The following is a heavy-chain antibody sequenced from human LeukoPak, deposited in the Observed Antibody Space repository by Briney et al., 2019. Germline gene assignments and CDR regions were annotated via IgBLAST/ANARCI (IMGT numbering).Heavy chain of an antibody. J-gene: IGHJ4*02. Sequence: SVKVSCKASGGTFSSYAISWVRQAPGQGLEWMGRIIPIFGTANYAQKFQGRVTITTDESTSTAYMELSSLRSEDTAVYFCARSPMGDYDSSGYYWGQGTLVTVSS. CDR1: GGTFSSYA. CDR3: ARSPMGDYDSSGYY. V-gene: IGHV1-69*05. CDR2: IIPIFGTA. D-gene: IGHD3-22*01.